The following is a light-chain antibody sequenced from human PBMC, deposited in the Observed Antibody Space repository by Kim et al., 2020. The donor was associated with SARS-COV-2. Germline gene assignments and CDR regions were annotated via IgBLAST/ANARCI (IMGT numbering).Light chain of an antibody. J-gene: IGKJ2*01. V-gene: IGKV1-39*01. CDR3: QQSKGTS. CDR2: GAS. Sequence: LSASVGDRITITCRASETISIYVNWYQQKPGKAPKLLIYGASILHSGVPSRFSGSGSGTEFTLTISSLQPDDFATYYCQQSKGTSFGQGTKVDIK. CDR1: ETISIY.